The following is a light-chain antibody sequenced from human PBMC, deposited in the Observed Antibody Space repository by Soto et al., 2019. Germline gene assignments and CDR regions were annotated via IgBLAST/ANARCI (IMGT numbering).Light chain of an antibody. V-gene: IGKV3-15*01. J-gene: IGKJ4*01. CDR3: QQYNNWPPLT. CDR1: QSIGTN. CDR2: GAS. Sequence: EIVMTQSPATLSVSPGERATLSCRASQSIGTNLAWYQQKPGQAPRLLIYGASTRATGVPARFSGSGSGTEFTLTIGSLQSEDFAVYYCQQYNNWPPLTFGGGTKVDIK.